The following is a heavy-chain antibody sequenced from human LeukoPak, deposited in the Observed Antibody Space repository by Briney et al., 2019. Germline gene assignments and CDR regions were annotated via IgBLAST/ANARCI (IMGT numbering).Heavy chain of an antibody. V-gene: IGHV4-4*07. D-gene: IGHD6-25*01. Sequence: PSETLSLTCTVSGGSISSYYWSWIRQPAGKGLEWIGRIYTSGSTNYNPSLKSRVTMSVDTSKNQFSLKLSSVTAADTAVYYCARVSEQRGHFDYWAREPWSPSPQ. J-gene: IGHJ4*02. CDR3: ARVSEQRGHFDY. CDR1: GGSISSYY. CDR2: IYTSGST.